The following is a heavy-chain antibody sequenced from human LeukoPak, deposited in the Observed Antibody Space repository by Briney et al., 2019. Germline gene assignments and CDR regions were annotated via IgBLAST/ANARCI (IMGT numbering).Heavy chain of an antibody. CDR3: AKDCSSTSCPTSDY. V-gene: IGHV3-23*01. J-gene: IGHJ4*02. Sequence: GGSLRLSCAASGFTFSSYAMSWVRQAPGKGLEWVTAISGSGVSTYYADSVKGRFTISRDNSKNTLYLQMNSLRAEDTAVYYCAKDCSSTSCPTSDYWGQGTLVTVSS. D-gene: IGHD2-2*01. CDR1: GFTFSSYA. CDR2: ISGSGVST.